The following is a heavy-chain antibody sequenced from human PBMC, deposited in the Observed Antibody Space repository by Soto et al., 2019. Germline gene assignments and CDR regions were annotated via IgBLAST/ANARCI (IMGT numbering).Heavy chain of an antibody. CDR2: IHDTGRT. J-gene: IGHJ4*02. CDR1: GDSLSTYY. D-gene: IGHD3-16*02. CDR3: ARESVSGTYRFDS. Sequence: QVQLQESGPGLVRPSETLSLTCTVSGDSLSTYYWSWIRQPAWERLEWIGRIHDTGRTNYNPSLKSRVTMSVYTSKNQFSLRVNSVTAADTAVYYCARESVSGTYRFDSWGQGTLVTVSS. V-gene: IGHV4-4*07.